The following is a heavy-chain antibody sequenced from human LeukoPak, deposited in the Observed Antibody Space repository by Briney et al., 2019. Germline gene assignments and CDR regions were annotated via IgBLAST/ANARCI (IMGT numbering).Heavy chain of an antibody. CDR2: IHPGDSDI. CDR1: GHSISSYW. Sequence: GESLKISCKGSGHSISSYWIAWVRQMPGKGLEWMGIIHPGDSDISYSPSFQGQVTISADKSISTAYVQWNSLKASDTAMYYCARHAGEQLGRYTGGNWFDPWGQGTLVTVSS. CDR3: ARHAGEQLGRYTGGNWFDP. D-gene: IGHD6-6*01. V-gene: IGHV5-51*01. J-gene: IGHJ5*02.